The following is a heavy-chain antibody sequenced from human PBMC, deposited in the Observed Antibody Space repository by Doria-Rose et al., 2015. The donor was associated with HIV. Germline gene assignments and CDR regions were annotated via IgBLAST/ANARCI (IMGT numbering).Heavy chain of an antibody. V-gene: IGHV4-31*03. CDR3: ARMGSYRELDY. CDR1: GASVGRRGYY. J-gene: IGHJ4*02. CDR2: TYYTGTS. D-gene: IGHD3-3*01. Sequence: QVQLVESGPGLVKPSETLSLTCSVSGASVGRRGYYWNWSRQVPGKGLESLGYTYYTGTSDYSPSLESRLNMAVDTSKNQFSLKLSFVTVADTAVYYCARMGSYRELDYWGQGALVIVSA.